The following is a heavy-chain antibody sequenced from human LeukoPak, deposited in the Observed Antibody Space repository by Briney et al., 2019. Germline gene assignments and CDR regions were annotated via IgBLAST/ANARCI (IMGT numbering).Heavy chain of an antibody. D-gene: IGHD2-15*01. V-gene: IGHV3-23*01. CDR2: ISGSGGST. CDR3: AKGTKLAVAANNYFDY. CDR1: GFTFSSYA. Sequence: GGSLRLSCAASGFTFSSYAINWVRQAPGKGLEWVSIISGSGGSTHYADSVKGRFTISRDNSKNTLYLQMNSLRAEDTAVYYCAKGTKLAVAANNYFDYWGQGTLLTVSS. J-gene: IGHJ4*02.